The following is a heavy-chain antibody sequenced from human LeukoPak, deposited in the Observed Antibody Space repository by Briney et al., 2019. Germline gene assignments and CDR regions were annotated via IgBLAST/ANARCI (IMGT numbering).Heavy chain of an antibody. J-gene: IGHJ5*02. Sequence: ASVKVSCKASGYTFTSYGISWVRQAPGQGLEWMGWISAYNGNTNYAQKLQGRVTMTTDTSTSTAYMELRSLRSDDTAVYYCARGPWRYQLLSPWFDPWGQGTLVTVSS. CDR2: ISAYNGNT. D-gene: IGHD2-2*01. CDR1: GYTFTSYG. V-gene: IGHV1-18*01. CDR3: ARGPWRYQLLSPWFDP.